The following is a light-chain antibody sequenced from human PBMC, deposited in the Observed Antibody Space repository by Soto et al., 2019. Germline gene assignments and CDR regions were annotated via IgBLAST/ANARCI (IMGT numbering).Light chain of an antibody. Sequence: QSVLTQPPSVSAAPGQRVTISCSGSYSNIGNNYVSWYQQAPGTAPKLLIYDNNKRPSGIPDRFSGSTSGTSATLGITGLQTGDEADYYCETRDDSLTAVVFGGGTKLTVL. V-gene: IGLV1-51*01. CDR1: YSNIGNNY. CDR3: ETRDDSLTAVV. CDR2: DNN. J-gene: IGLJ2*01.